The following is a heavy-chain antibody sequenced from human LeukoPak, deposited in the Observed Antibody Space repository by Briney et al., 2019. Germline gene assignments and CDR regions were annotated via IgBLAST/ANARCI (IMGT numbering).Heavy chain of an antibody. J-gene: IGHJ4*01. V-gene: IGHV3-53*05. Sequence: GGSLRLSCAASVFTHSSYYMNWVRQAPGKGLEWVSVFYVGGPTYYADSVQGRFTISRDNSKNTVDLQMSSLRPEDTAVYYCARGAGWNFYEYWGHGTLVTVSS. D-gene: IGHD6-19*01. CDR2: FYVGGPT. CDR3: ARGAGWNFYEY. CDR1: VFTHSSYY.